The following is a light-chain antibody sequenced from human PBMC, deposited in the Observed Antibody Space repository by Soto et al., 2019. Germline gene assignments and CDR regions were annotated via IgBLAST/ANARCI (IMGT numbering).Light chain of an antibody. CDR2: DAS. V-gene: IGKV3-15*01. J-gene: IGKJ2*01. CDR1: QNIRSS. CDR3: QQYDIGPPYT. Sequence: VVMTQSPASLSASPGERVTLSCRSSQNIRSSLAWYQQRPGQAPRLLIYDASTRATGIPPRFSGGGSGTEFTVTISSLQSEDFAIYYCQQYDIGPPYTFGQGTKVDIK.